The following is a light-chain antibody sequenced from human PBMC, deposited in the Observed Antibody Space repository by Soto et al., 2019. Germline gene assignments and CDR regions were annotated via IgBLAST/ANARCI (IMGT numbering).Light chain of an antibody. CDR3: GAWDDSLNGVL. V-gene: IGLV1-44*01. Sequence: QAVVTQPPSASGTPGQRVTISCSGSSSNIGSNTVSWYQQLPGTAPKLLIYTNNQRPSGVPDRFSGSKSGTSASLAISGLQSEDEADYYCGAWDDSLNGVLFGGGTKLTVL. J-gene: IGLJ2*01. CDR1: SSNIGSNT. CDR2: TNN.